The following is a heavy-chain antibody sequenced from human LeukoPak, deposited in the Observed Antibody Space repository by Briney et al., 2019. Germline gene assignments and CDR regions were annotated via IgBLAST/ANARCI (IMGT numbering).Heavy chain of an antibody. Sequence: PGGSLRLSCAASGFTFSSYEMNWVRQAPGKGLEWVSYISSSGSTIYYADSVKGRFTISRGNAKNSLYLQMNSLRAEDTAVYYCASSMIVVVRKGYFDYWGQGTLVTVSS. CDR1: GFTFSSYE. J-gene: IGHJ4*02. CDR2: ISSSGSTI. CDR3: ASSMIVVVRKGYFDY. V-gene: IGHV3-48*03. D-gene: IGHD3-22*01.